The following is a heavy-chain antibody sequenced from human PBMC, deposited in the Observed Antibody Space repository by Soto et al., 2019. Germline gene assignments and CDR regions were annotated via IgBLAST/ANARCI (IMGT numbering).Heavy chain of an antibody. CDR3: ARGSPTTVTTWFDP. D-gene: IGHD4-17*01. J-gene: IGHJ5*02. V-gene: IGHV1-69*01. Sequence: QLQLVQSGAEVKKPGSSVKASCKASGGTFSNFAINWVRQAPGQGLEWMGGIIPVFGKTKYAQKFQGRVQFTADESTSTAYMEVNSLTSEDTAVYYCARGSPTTVTTWFDPWGQGTLVTVSS. CDR1: GGTFSNFA. CDR2: IIPVFGKT.